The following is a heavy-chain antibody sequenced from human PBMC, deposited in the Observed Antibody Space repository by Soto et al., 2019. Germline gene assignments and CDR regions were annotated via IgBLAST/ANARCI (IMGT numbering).Heavy chain of an antibody. V-gene: IGHV3-23*01. CDR2: ISGHGDAT. J-gene: IGHJ4*02. D-gene: IGHD3-10*01. Sequence: PXGALRLSCSASGFPFTGYAMSWVRQAPGKGLEWVSAISGHGDATFYADSVKGRFTISRDNSKNTLYLHMNSLRAEDTALYYCANSRVSMVRGLIIIPNYWGQGTLVTVSS. CDR1: GFPFTGYA. CDR3: ANSRVSMVRGLIIIPNY.